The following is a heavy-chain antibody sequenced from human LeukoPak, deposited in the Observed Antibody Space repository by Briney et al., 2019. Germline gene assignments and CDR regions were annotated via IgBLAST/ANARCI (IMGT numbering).Heavy chain of an antibody. V-gene: IGHV1-69*13. CDR1: GYTFTNNF. D-gene: IGHD2-15*01. J-gene: IGHJ5*02. CDR3: ARDLPGYCSGGSCYSTNWFDP. CDR2: IIPIFGTA. Sequence: GASVKVSCKASGYTFTNNFMHWVRQAPGQGLEWMGGIIPIFGTANYAQKFQGRVTITADESTSTAYMELSSLRSEDTAVYYCARDLPGYCSGGSCYSTNWFDPWGQGTLVTVSS.